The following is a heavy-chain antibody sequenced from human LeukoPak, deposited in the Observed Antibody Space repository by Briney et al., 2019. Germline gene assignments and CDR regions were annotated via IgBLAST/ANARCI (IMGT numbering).Heavy chain of an antibody. V-gene: IGHV1-46*01. J-gene: IGHJ4*02. D-gene: IGHD3/OR15-3a*01. Sequence: ASVKVSCTACGYTFTSYHMHWVQQAHGQGLDWLGIIISSSGSTSYAQTFQGRVTRTRDTSTSTVYMEVSSLRSEDTAVYYCARVGLDHIFDYWGQGSLVTVSS. CDR3: ARVGLDHIFDY. CDR1: GYTFTSYH. CDR2: IISSSGST.